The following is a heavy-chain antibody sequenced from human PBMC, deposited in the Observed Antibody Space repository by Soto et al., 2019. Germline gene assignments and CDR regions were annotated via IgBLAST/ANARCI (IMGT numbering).Heavy chain of an antibody. CDR3: ARDNFVELRGTCFDP. CDR2: IIPMSGSP. V-gene: IGHV1-69*01. CDR1: GDTFKSYS. J-gene: IGHJ5*02. Sequence: QVHLEQSGTEVKKPGSSVKVSCKASGDTFKSYSINWIRQAPGQGLEWMGGIIPMSGSPDYAQKFQGRVTINEDESTSTVYMELSSLRSEDTAIYYCARDNFVELRGTCFDPWGQGTLVIVSS. D-gene: IGHD1-7*01.